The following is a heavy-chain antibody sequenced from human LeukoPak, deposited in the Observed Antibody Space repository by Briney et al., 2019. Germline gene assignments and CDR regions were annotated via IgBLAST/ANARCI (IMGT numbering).Heavy chain of an antibody. CDR3: ARSGAVYCSGGSCQNWFDP. J-gene: IGHJ5*02. CDR1: GFTFNTYT. V-gene: IGHV3-48*01. D-gene: IGHD2-15*01. Sequence: GGSLRLSCAASGFTFNTYTMNWVRQAPGKGLEWVSYISGSSGITDYADSVRGRFTISRDNAKNSLYLQMNSLRAEDTAVYYCARSGAVYCSGGSCQNWFDPWGQGTLVTVSS. CDR2: ISGSSGIT.